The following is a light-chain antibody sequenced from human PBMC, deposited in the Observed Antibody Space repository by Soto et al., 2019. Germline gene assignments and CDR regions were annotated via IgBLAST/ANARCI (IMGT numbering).Light chain of an antibody. J-gene: IGKJ1*01. CDR1: QSVSNNY. Sequence: SQSVSNNYLAWYQQKPGQAPRLLIYGASNRATGIPDRFSGSGSGTDFTLTISRLEPEDFAVYYCQQYGSSGTFGQGTRWIS. V-gene: IGKV3-20*01. CDR2: GAS. CDR3: QQYGSSGT.